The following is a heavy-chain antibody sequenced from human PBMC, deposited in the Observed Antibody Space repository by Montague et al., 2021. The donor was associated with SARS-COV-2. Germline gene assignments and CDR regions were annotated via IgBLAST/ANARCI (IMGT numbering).Heavy chain of an antibody. CDR1: GGSISSSSYY. J-gene: IGHJ2*01. CDR2: IYYSGST. CDR3: ARGFDL. Sequence: SETLFPTCTVSGGSISSSSYYWGWIRQPPGKGLEWIGYIYYSGSTNYNPSLKSRVTISVDTSKNQSSLKLSSVTAADTTVYYCARGFDLWGRGTLVTVSS. V-gene: IGHV4-61*05.